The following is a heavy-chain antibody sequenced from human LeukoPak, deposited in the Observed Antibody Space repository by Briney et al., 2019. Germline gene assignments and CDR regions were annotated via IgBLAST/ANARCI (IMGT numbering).Heavy chain of an antibody. J-gene: IGHJ3*02. CDR2: IYYSGST. CDR3: ARDRQPPNSPDAFDI. V-gene: IGHV4-31*03. CDR1: GGSISSGGYY. Sequence: SQTLSLTCTVSGGSISSGGYYWSWIRQHAGKGLEWIGYIYYSGSTYYNPSLKSRVTISVDTSKNQFSLKLSSVTAADTAVYYCARDRQPPNSPDAFDIWGQGTMVTVSS. D-gene: IGHD6-13*01.